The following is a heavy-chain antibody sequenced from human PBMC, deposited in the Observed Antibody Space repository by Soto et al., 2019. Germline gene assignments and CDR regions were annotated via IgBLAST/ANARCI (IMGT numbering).Heavy chain of an antibody. V-gene: IGHV3-23*01. CDR1: GFTFSSSA. CDR3: AKALTKFIQNPDY. J-gene: IGHJ4*02. CDR2: ISGSGGST. Sequence: GGSLRLSCAASGFTFSSSAMSWVRQAPGKGLEWVSAISGSGGSTYYADSVKGRFTISRDNSKNTLYLQMNSLRAEHTAVYYCAKALTKFIQNPDYWGQGTLVTVSS.